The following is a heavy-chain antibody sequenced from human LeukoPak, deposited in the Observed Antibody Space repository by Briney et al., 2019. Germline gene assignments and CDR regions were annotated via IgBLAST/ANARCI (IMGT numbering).Heavy chain of an antibody. CDR1: GGSISSSSYY. Sequence: SETLSRTCTVSGGSISSSSYYWGWIRQPPGKGLEWIGSIYYSGSTYYNPSLKSRVTISVDTSKNQFSLKLSSVTAADTAVYYCASLRDCDFWSGPAYWGQGTLVTVSS. CDR3: ASLRDCDFWSGPAY. V-gene: IGHV4-39*01. CDR2: IYYSGST. D-gene: IGHD3-3*01. J-gene: IGHJ4*02.